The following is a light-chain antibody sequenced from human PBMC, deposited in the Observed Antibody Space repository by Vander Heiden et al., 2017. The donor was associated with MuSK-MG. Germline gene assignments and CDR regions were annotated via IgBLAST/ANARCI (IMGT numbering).Light chain of an antibody. V-gene: IGKV3D-20*02. Sequence: EIVLTQSPATLALSPGERATLSCRASQGGSSTFLEWYQQKPGQPPRLPILYTSNRAKCNPDQFRCSWVGTGFNFTISRTEPEDFAVYYCLQKNIFPYMFTFGQGTKLEI. CDR1: QGGSSTF. CDR3: LQKNIFPYMFT. CDR2: YTS. J-gene: IGKJ2*01.